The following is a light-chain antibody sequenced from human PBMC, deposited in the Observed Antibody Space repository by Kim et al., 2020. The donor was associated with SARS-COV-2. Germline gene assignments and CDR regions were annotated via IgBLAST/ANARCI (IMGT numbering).Light chain of an antibody. CDR3: QQSNGYPWT. J-gene: IGKJ1*01. V-gene: IGKV1-9*01. CDR1: QGILSY. Sequence: ASVGDRVTITCRDSQGILSYLAWYQHKAGQAPRLLIYAASTLQSGVPSRFSGSGSGTDFTLTISSLQPEDFATYYCQQSNGYPWTFGQGTKVDIK. CDR2: AAS.